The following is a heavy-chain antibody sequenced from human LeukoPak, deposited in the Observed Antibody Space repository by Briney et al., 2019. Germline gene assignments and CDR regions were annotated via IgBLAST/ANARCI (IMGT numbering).Heavy chain of an antibody. CDR3: ARAPITSPFYFDY. J-gene: IGHJ4*02. Sequence: AGGSLRLSCTASGFAFDEHGMSWVRQVPGKGPEWVSGINWSGGSTGYADPLRGRFTISRDNAKNSLYLQMDSLRAEDTALYYCARAPITSPFYFDYWGQGTLVTVSS. V-gene: IGHV3-20*04. CDR1: GFAFDEHG. D-gene: IGHD2-2*01. CDR2: INWSGGST.